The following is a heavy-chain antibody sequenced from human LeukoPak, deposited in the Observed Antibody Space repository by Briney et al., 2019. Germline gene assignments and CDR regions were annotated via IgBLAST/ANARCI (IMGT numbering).Heavy chain of an antibody. D-gene: IGHD3-3*01. CDR1: GFDFPSFW. J-gene: IGHJ4*02. CDR3: ARHYDYAPETL. Sequence: GESLKISCQGSGFDFPSFWISWVRQKPGKGLEWMGRIDPGDADTNYSPAFQGHVSLSVDQSNTTVYLQWSGLRASDTAVYYCARHYDYAPETLCGQGTIVTVSS. V-gene: IGHV5-10-1*01. CDR2: IDPGDADT.